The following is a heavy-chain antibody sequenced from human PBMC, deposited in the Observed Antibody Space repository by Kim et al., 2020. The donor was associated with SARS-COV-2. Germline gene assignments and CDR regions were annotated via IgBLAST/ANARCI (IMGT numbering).Heavy chain of an antibody. J-gene: IGHJ4*02. V-gene: IGHV3-23*01. Sequence: DTVKGRFTISRDTSKNTVYLQMSSLRAEDTAVYYCARSDYVWGSYRYSSYWGQGTLVTVSS. CDR3: ARSDYVWGSYRYSSY. D-gene: IGHD3-16*02.